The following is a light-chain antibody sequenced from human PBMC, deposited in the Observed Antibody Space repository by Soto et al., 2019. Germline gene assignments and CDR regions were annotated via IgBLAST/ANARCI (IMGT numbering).Light chain of an antibody. Sequence: QAALTQPRSGSGSPGPSVTISCTGTHRDIGNYKFFSWYQQHPGKAPKVMIYDVSKRPSGVPDRFSGSKSGNTASLTISGLEDEDEDDYYCCSYTGSHTWVFGGGTKLTVL. CDR3: CSYTGSHTWV. CDR2: DVS. CDR1: HRDIGNYKF. J-gene: IGLJ3*02. V-gene: IGLV2-11*01.